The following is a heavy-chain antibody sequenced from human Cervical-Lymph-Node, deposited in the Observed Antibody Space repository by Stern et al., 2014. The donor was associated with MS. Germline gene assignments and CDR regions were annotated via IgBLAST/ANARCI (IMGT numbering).Heavy chain of an antibody. CDR3: ARDDRTSWYGGMPH. J-gene: IGHJ4*02. Sequence: VQLVESGGGAVQPGRSLRLSWATSGFTFSGYGMYWVRQAPGQGLEWVAISWSDGTKEDYADSVKGRFTISRDNSKNTLYLQMTSLRAEDTAVYYCARDDRTSWYGGMPHWGQGTLVTVSS. D-gene: IGHD6-13*01. V-gene: IGHV3-33*01. CDR1: GFTFSGYG. CDR2: SWSDGTKE.